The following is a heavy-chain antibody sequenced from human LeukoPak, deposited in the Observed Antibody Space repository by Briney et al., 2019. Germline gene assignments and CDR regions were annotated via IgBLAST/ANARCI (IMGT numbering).Heavy chain of an antibody. CDR1: GFTFSSYS. CDR3: VAAAGGVPYYYYMDV. Sequence: GGSLRLSCAASGFTFSSYSMNWVRQAPGKGLEWVSYISSSSSTIYYADSVKGRFTISRDNAKNSLYLQMNSLRAEDTAVYYCVAAAGGVPYYYYMDVWGKGTTVTVSS. J-gene: IGHJ6*03. D-gene: IGHD6-13*01. V-gene: IGHV3-48*01. CDR2: ISSSSSTI.